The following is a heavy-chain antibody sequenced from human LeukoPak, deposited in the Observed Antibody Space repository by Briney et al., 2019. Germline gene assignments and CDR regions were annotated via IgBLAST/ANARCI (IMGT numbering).Heavy chain of an antibody. CDR2: ISSSSSTI. D-gene: IGHD6-13*01. Sequence: GGSLRLSCAASGFTFSSYSMNWVRQAPGKGLEWVSYISSSSSTIYYADSVKGRFTISRDNTKNSLYLQMNSLRAEDTAVYYCARGYSSSWYGAFDIWGQGTMVTVSS. J-gene: IGHJ3*02. CDR1: GFTFSSYS. V-gene: IGHV3-48*01. CDR3: ARGYSSSWYGAFDI.